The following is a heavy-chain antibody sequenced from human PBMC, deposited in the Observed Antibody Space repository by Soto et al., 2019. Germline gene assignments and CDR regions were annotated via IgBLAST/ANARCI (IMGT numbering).Heavy chain of an antibody. D-gene: IGHD3-3*01. V-gene: IGHV4-34*01. Sequence: SETLSLTCAVYGGSFSGYYWSWIRQPPGKGLEWIGEINHSGSTNYNPSLKSRVTISVDTSKNQFSLKLSSVTAADTAVYYCAGPVLRPRQYYYYGMDVWGQGTTVTVSS. CDR2: INHSGST. J-gene: IGHJ6*02. CDR1: GGSFSGYY. CDR3: AGPVLRPRQYYYYGMDV.